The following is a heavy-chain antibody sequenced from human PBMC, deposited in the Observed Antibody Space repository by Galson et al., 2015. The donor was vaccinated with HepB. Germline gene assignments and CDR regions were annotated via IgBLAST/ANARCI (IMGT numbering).Heavy chain of an antibody. CDR1: GFTFSNFS. CDR2: ISASSSYI. Sequence: SLRLSCAASGFTFSNFSMNWVRQAPGKGLEWVSSISASSSYIYYLDSVKGRFTISRDNAKNSVYLQMNSLRAEDTALYYCAGGASTKWWLDNWGQGTLVTVSS. CDR3: AGGASTKWWLDN. V-gene: IGHV3-21*01. D-gene: IGHD1-26*01. J-gene: IGHJ5*02.